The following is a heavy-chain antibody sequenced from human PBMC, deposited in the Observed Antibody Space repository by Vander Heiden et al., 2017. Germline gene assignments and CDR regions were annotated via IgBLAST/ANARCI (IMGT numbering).Heavy chain of an antibody. D-gene: IGHD3-22*01. J-gene: IGHJ4*02. CDR2: SWYHGNRE. CDR3: ARDADTSSHYSLLDY. Sequence: QVQLVESGGGVVQPGRSLRLSCAAYGFTFSSYGMHWVRQAPGKGLEWVAVSWYHGNREDYVDSVRGRFTVSRDQSKKMVYLQMDSLRAEDTAVYYCARDADTSSHYSLLDYWGQGTLVTVSS. V-gene: IGHV3-33*01. CDR1: GFTFSSYG.